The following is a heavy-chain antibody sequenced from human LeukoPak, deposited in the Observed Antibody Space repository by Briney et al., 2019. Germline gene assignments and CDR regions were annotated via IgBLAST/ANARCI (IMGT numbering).Heavy chain of an antibody. Sequence: SETLSLTCAVYGGSFSGYYWSWIRQPAGKGLEWIGRIYTSGSTNYNPSLKSRVTMSVDTSKNQFSLKLSSVTAADTAVYYCARDSRRIAVAGNWFDPWGQGTLVTVSS. J-gene: IGHJ5*02. CDR2: IYTSGST. D-gene: IGHD6-19*01. CDR3: ARDSRRIAVAGNWFDP. V-gene: IGHV4-4*07. CDR1: GGSFSGYY.